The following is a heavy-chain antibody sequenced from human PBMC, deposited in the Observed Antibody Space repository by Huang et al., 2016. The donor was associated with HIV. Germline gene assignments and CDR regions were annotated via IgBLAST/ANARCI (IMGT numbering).Heavy chain of an antibody. CDR3: AKDRGYSSLFSFFRLSYAFDF. J-gene: IGHJ3*01. V-gene: IGHV3-30*18. Sequence: QVQLVESGGGVVQPGRSLRLACAASGFDFSKFGMHWVRQAPGKGLQWVAVIPYDGNNRYYAGSVKGRFTISRDNSKNMLYLQINSLRAEYTAVYYCAKDRGYSSLFSFFRLSYAFDFWGQGTMVSVSS. D-gene: IGHD6-19*01. CDR1: GFDFSKFG. CDR2: IPYDGNNR.